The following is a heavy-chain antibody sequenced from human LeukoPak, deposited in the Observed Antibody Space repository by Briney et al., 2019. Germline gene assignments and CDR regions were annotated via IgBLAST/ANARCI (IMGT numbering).Heavy chain of an antibody. J-gene: IGHJ5*02. D-gene: IGHD6-13*01. CDR1: GYTFTSYG. Sequence: GASVKVSCKASGYTFTSYGISWVRQAPGQGLEWMGWISAYNGNTNYAQKLQGRVTMTTDTSTSTAYMELRSLRSDDTAVYYCARDREIGSNWSHPSGLNWFDPWGQGTLVTVSS. CDR3: ARDREIGSNWSHPSGLNWFDP. V-gene: IGHV1-18*01. CDR2: ISAYNGNT.